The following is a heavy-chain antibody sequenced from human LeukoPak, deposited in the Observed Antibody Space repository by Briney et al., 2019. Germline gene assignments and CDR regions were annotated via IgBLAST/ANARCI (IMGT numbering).Heavy chain of an antibody. Sequence: GGSLRLSCAASGFSFSDSYMSWIRQAPGKGLEWVSYISSSSTYINYADSVKGRFTISRDNAKNSLYLQMNSLRAEDTAVYYCAGAEVVSYYYDSSGYYHHWGQGTLVTVSS. CDR2: ISSSSTYI. CDR1: GFSFSDSY. V-gene: IGHV3-11*06. CDR3: AGAEVVSYYYDSSGYYHH. J-gene: IGHJ5*02. D-gene: IGHD3-22*01.